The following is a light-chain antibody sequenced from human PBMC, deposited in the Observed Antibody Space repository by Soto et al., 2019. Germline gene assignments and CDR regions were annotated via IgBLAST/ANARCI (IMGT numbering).Light chain of an antibody. V-gene: IGLV2-11*01. CDR1: SSDVGGYNY. J-gene: IGLJ1*01. Sequence: QSALTQPRSVSGSPGQSVTISCTGTSSDVGGYNYVSWYQQHPGKAPKLMIYDVSKRPSGVPDRFSGSKSGNTASLTISGLQAEDEADYYCSSYAGSYTLYVVGTGTKVTDL. CDR2: DVS. CDR3: SSYAGSYTLYV.